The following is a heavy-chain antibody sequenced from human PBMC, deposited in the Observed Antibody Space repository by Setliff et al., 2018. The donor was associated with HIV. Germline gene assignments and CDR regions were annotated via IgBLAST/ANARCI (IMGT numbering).Heavy chain of an antibody. CDR2: ISGSGGSP. CDR1: GLTFSSYA. J-gene: IGHJ4*02. Sequence: LRLSCAASGLTFSSYAMSWVRQAPGKGLEWVSSISGSGGSPYYADSVKGRFTISRDNSKNTLYLQMNSLRAEDTAVYYCAKDVSWRVRTYIDYWGQGALVTVSS. D-gene: IGHD3-3*01. CDR3: AKDVSWRVRTYIDY. V-gene: IGHV3-23*01.